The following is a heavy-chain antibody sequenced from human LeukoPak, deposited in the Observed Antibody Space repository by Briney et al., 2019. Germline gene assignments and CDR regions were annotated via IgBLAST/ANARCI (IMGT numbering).Heavy chain of an antibody. CDR2: TYTGGNS. CDR3: ARGGRGSAAVVAPRSFDI. D-gene: IGHD3-22*01. CDR1: GLTVSSTH. J-gene: IGHJ3*02. V-gene: IGHV3-53*01. Sequence: GGSLRLSCAASGLTVSSTHMVWVRQAPGKGLEWVSVTYTGGNSYYAGSVKGRFIMSRDISKNTLYLQMNGLRAEDSALYYCARGGRGSAAVVAPRSFDIWGQGTMVTVSS.